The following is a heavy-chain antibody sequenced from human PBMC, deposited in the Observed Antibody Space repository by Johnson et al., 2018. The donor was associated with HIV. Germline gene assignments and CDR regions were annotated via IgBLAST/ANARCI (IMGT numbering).Heavy chain of an antibody. D-gene: IGHD6-6*01. J-gene: IGHJ3*02. CDR3: ARDGSSSSWNAFDI. V-gene: IGHV3-20*04. CDR2: SSWNSGSI. CDR1: GFTFDDYG. Sequence: DVQLVESGGGVVRPGGSLRLSCAASGFTFDDYGMSWVRQAPGKGLEWVSGSSWNSGSIGYADSVKGRFTISRDNAKNLLYLQMNSLRAEATAVYYCARDGSSSSWNAFDIWGQGTMVTVSS.